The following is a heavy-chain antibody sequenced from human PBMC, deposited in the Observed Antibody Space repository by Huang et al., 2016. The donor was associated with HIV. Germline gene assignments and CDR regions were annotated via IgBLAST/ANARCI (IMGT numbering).Heavy chain of an antibody. D-gene: IGHD3-22*01. CDR3: ARRQGSGYYFYFDY. CDR1: GGSIKSGNYY. V-gene: IGHV4-39*01. Sequence: QLQLQESGPGLVKPSDTLSLNCTISGGSIKSGNYYWGWVRQARGKGLEWIGDIYYSGSPYYNPSRRSRVSLSVDTSKNQVTLKVNAVIAADTAVYYCARRQGSGYYFYFDYWGRGIPVTVSA. J-gene: IGHJ4*02. CDR2: IYYSGSP.